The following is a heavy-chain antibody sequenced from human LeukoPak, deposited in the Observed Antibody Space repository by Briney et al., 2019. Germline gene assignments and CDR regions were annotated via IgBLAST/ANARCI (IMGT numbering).Heavy chain of an antibody. Sequence: PGGSLRLPCAASGFTFSSYGMHWVRQAPGKGLEWVAVISYDGSNKYYADSVKGRFTFSRDNSKNTLYLQMNSLRAEDTAVYYCAKDGLAAALDYWGQGTLVTVSS. V-gene: IGHV3-30*18. J-gene: IGHJ4*02. CDR2: ISYDGSNK. D-gene: IGHD6-13*01. CDR3: AKDGLAAALDY. CDR1: GFTFSSYG.